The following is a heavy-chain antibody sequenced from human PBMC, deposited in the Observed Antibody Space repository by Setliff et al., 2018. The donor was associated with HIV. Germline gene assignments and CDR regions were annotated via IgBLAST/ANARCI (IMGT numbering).Heavy chain of an antibody. D-gene: IGHD3-16*02. Sequence: SETLSLTCAVYGGSFSGYYWSWIRQPPGKGLEWIGEINHSGSTNYNPSLKSRVTISVDTSKNQFSLKLSSVTAAATAVYYCARGFRYYDYVWGSYRPYYFDYWGQGTLVTVSS. CDR3: ARGFRYYDYVWGSYRPYYFDY. CDR1: GGSFSGYY. J-gene: IGHJ4*02. V-gene: IGHV4-34*01. CDR2: INHSGST.